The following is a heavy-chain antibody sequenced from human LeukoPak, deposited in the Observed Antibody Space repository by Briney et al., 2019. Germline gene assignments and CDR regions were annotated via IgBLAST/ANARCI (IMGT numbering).Heavy chain of an antibody. J-gene: IGHJ4*02. V-gene: IGHV1-24*01. Sequence: RASVKVSCKVSGYTLTELSMHSVRQAPGKGVEWMGGFDPEDGETIYAQKFQGRGTMTEDTSTDTAYMELSSLRSEDTAVCYCARDPQVLRGTVTTLYYFDYWGQGTLVTVSS. CDR2: FDPEDGET. CDR1: GYTLTELS. CDR3: ARDPQVLRGTVTTLYYFDY. D-gene: IGHD4-17*01.